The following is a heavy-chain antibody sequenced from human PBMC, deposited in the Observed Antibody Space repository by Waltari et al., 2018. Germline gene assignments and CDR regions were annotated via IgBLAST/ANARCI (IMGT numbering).Heavy chain of an antibody. CDR2: IYPAGST. J-gene: IGHJ4*02. V-gene: IGHV3-66*02. D-gene: IGHD5-18*01. CDR3: SRARDEDTAMVFFDH. Sequence: DVQLVDSGVGLVHPGGSLRLSCAASGFTVSTTHMSWVRQAPGKGLEWVSIIYPAGSTYNADSVVGRFTISRDVSQNTLHLQMNNLRPEDTAVYYCSRARDEDTAMVFFDHWGQGTLVSVSS. CDR1: GFTVSTTH.